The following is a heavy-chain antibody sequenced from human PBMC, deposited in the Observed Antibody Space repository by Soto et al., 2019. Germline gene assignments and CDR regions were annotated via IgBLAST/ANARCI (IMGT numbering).Heavy chain of an antibody. V-gene: IGHV3-30*18. CDR2: ISYDGYLK. Sequence: GGSLRLSCAASGFTVSSNYMSWVRQAPGKGLEWVAVISYDGYLKYYVDAVKGRFTVARDNSKNTLFLEMNSLRVEDTAVYFCAKDFKVSGSHYGTLNYYYGMDVWGQGTTVTVS. J-gene: IGHJ6*02. CDR1: GFTVSSNY. D-gene: IGHD3-10*01. CDR3: AKDFKVSGSHYGTLNYYYGMDV.